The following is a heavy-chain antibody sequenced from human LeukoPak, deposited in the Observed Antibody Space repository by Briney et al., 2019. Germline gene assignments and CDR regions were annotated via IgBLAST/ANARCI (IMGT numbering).Heavy chain of an antibody. V-gene: IGHV3-23*01. CDR1: GFTFSSSA. CDR3: AKVSSSSWTIYYFDY. J-gene: IGHJ4*02. CDR2: ISNNGGYT. Sequence: PGGSLRLSCEASGFTFSSSAMSWVRQAPGKGLEWVSAISNNGGYTYYADSVQGRFAISRDNSKSTLCLQMNSLRAEDTAVYYCAKVSSSSWTIYYFDYWGQGTLVTVSS. D-gene: IGHD6-13*01.